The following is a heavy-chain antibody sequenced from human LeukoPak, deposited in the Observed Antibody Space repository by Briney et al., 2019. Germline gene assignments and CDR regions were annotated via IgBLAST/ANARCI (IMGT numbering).Heavy chain of an antibody. V-gene: IGHV3-74*01. CDR2: INSDGTDT. D-gene: IGHD5-12*01. J-gene: IGHJ4*02. CDR1: GFSFSTYW. Sequence: GGSLRLSCATSGFSFSTYWMHWVRQAPGKGLVWVSRINSDGTDTTYADSVKGRFTISRDNAKNTLYLQMNSLRSEDTGIYYCVRDGYDWVHFDYWGQGTLVIVSS. CDR3: VRDGYDWVHFDY.